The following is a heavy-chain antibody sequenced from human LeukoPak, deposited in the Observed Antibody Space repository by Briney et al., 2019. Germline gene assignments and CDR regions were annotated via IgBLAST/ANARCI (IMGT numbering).Heavy chain of an antibody. J-gene: IGHJ5*02. CDR3: ARALRDSSGWYNWFDP. D-gene: IGHD6-19*01. V-gene: IGHV1-46*01. CDR1: GYTFTSYY. Sequence: ASVKVSCKASGYTFTSYYMHWVRQAPGQGLEWMGIINPSGGSTSYAQKFQGRVTMTRDTSTSTVYMELSSLRSEDTAVYYCARALRDSSGWYNWFDPWGQGTLVTVSS. CDR2: INPSGGST.